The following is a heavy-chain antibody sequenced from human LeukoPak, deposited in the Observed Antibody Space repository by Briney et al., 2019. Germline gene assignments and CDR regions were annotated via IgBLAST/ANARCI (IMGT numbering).Heavy chain of an antibody. CDR3: AKDSTWYYGSGSLFDP. V-gene: IGHV3-23*01. J-gene: IGHJ5*02. CDR2: ISGSGGST. CDR1: GFTFSSYA. D-gene: IGHD3-10*01. Sequence: GGSLRLSCAASGFTFSSYAMSWVRQAPGKGLEWVSAISGSGGSTYYADSVRGRFTISRDNSKNTLYLQMNSLRAEDPAVYYCAKDSTWYYGSGSLFDPWGQGTLVTVSS.